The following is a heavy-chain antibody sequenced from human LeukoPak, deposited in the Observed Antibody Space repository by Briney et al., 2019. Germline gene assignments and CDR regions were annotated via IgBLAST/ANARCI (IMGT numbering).Heavy chain of an antibody. J-gene: IGHJ4*02. V-gene: IGHV3-53*04. CDR1: GFTFSSYA. CDR2: IYSGGST. Sequence: GGSLRLSCAASGFTFSSYAMSWVRQAPGKGLEWVSVIYSGGSTYYADSVKGRFTISRHNSKNTLYLQMNSLRAEDTAVYYCAREGLPGYDSSGYALDWGQGTLVTVSS. CDR3: AREGLPGYDSSGYALD. D-gene: IGHD3-22*01.